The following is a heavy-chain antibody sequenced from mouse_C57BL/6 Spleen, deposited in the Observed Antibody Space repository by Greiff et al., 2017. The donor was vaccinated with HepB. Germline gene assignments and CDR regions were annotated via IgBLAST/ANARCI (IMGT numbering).Heavy chain of an antibody. CDR2: IHPNSGST. Sequence: QVQLQQPGAELVKPGASVKLSCKASGYTFTSYWMHWVKQRPGQGLEWIGMIHPNSGSTNYNEKFKSKATLTVDKSSSTAYMQLSSLTSEDSAVYYCARLRNYYGYDEDYWGQGTTLTVSS. CDR1: GYTFTSYW. V-gene: IGHV1-64*01. CDR3: ARLRNYYGYDEDY. J-gene: IGHJ2*01. D-gene: IGHD2-2*01.